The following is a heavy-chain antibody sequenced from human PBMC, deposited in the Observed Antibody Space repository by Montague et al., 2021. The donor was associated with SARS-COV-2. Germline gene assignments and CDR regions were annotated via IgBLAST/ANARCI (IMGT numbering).Heavy chain of an antibody. V-gene: IGHV4-39*01. J-gene: IGHJ3*02. Sequence: SETLSLTCTVSGGSISNSNYYWGWIRQPPGKGLEWIGSIYYSGSTYYNPSLNRLVTIFVDTSKNQFSLKLSSVTAADTAVYYCASPTYYYDSSGSDAFDIWGQGTMVTVSS. CDR2: IYYSGST. CDR3: ASPTYYYDSSGSDAFDI. CDR1: GGSISNSNYY. D-gene: IGHD3-22*01.